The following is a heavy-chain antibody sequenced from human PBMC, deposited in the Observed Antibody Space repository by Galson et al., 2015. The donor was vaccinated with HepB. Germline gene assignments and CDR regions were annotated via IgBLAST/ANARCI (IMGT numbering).Heavy chain of an antibody. Sequence: SVKVSCKASGYTFTGYYMHWVRQAPGQGLEWMGRINPNSGGTNYAQKFQGRVTMTRDTSISTAYMELSRLRSDDTAVYYCARREAVVVDAFDIWGQGTMVTVSS. CDR2: INPNSGGT. CDR1: GYTFTGYY. CDR3: ARREAVVVDAFDI. D-gene: IGHD2-2*01. J-gene: IGHJ3*02. V-gene: IGHV1-2*06.